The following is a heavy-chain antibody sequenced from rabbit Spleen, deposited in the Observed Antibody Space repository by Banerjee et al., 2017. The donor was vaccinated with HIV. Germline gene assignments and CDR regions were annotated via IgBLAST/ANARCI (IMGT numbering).Heavy chain of an antibody. D-gene: IGHD8-1*01. CDR3: ARDTGSSFSTYGMDL. CDR2: IDTGSRDFT. V-gene: IGHV1S45*01. Sequence: QEQLKESGGGLVQPGGSLKLSCKASGFTLSSYYNFMCWVRQAPGKGLEWIACIDTGSRDFTYYASWAKGRFTISKTSSTTVTLQMTSLTVADTATYFCARDTGSSFSTYGMDLWGQGTLVTVS. J-gene: IGHJ6*01. CDR1: GFTLSSYYNF.